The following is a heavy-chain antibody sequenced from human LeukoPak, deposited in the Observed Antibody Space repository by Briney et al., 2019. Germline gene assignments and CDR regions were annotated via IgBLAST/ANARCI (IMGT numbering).Heavy chain of an antibody. D-gene: IGHD3-10*01. Sequence: GEALEISCKGSGYLFTSYWISWVRPVPGKGLEWMGRIDPSDSYTNYSPSFQGHVTISADKSISTAYLQWSSLKASDTAMYYCARSRLLWFGEAIGFDYWGQGTLVTVSS. CDR3: ARSRLLWFGEAIGFDY. V-gene: IGHV5-10-1*01. J-gene: IGHJ4*02. CDR2: IDPSDSYT. CDR1: GYLFTSYW.